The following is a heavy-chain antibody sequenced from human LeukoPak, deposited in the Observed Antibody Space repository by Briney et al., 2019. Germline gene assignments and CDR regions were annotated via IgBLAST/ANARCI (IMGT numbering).Heavy chain of an antibody. V-gene: IGHV3-53*01. Sequence: GGSLRLSCAASGFTVSSNYMSWVRQAPGKGLEWVSLTYSDGRTYYAAPVKGRFTISRDNSKNTLYLQMNSLRAEDTAVYFCARARRDAYNSFDAFDIWGQGTMVTVSS. CDR3: ARARRDAYNSFDAFDI. CDR1: GFTVSSNY. D-gene: IGHD5-24*01. J-gene: IGHJ3*02. CDR2: TYSDGRT.